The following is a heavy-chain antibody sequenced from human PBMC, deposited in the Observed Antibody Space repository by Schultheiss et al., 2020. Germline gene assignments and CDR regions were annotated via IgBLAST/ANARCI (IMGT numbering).Heavy chain of an antibody. CDR2: IRSKANSYAT. D-gene: IGHD2-21*01. J-gene: IGHJ4*02. CDR3: TSPPGWGSGY. CDR1: GFTFSGSA. Sequence: GESLKISCSASGFTFSGSAMHWVRQASGKGLEWVGRIRSKANSYATAYAASVKGRFTISRDDSKNTAYLQMNSLKTEDTAVYYCTSPPGWGSGYWGQGTLVTVSS. V-gene: IGHV3-73*01.